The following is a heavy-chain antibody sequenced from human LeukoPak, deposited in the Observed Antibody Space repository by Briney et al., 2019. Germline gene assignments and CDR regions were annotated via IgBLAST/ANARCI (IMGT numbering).Heavy chain of an antibody. V-gene: IGHV4-4*07. D-gene: IGHD1-14*01. CDR3: ARRGREKPPNRMVFNGPRNYYYMDV. Sequence: SETLSLTCSVSGVSITSYYWSWIRQPAGKGLEWIGRIHTTGSTNYNPSLKSRVTISVDTSKNQFSLKLSSVTAADTAVYYCARRGREKPPNRMVFNGPRNYYYMDVWGKGTTVTVSS. J-gene: IGHJ6*03. CDR2: IHTTGST. CDR1: GVSITSYY.